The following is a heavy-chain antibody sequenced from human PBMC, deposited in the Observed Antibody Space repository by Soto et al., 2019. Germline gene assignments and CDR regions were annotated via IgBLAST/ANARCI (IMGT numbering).Heavy chain of an antibody. CDR1: GGSISSYY. D-gene: IGHD3-22*01. V-gene: IGHV4-59*01. CDR2: IYYSGST. CDR3: ARGLISGYYLYDAFDI. J-gene: IGHJ3*02. Sequence: QVQLQESGPGLVKPSETLSLTCTVSGGSISSYYWSWIRQPPGKGLEWIGYIYYSGSTNYNPSLKSRVTISVDTSKNQFSLKLSSVTAADTAVYYRARGLISGYYLYDAFDIWGQGTMVTVSS.